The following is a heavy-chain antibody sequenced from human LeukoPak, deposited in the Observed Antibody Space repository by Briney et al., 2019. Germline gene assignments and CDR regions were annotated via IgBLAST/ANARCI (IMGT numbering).Heavy chain of an antibody. D-gene: IGHD6-6*01. Sequence: GASVKVSCKASGYTFTSYDINGVRQATGQGLEWMGWMNPNRGNTGYAQKFQGRVTMTRNTPISTAYMELSSLRSEDTAVYYCARGLTTEYSSSSLDFDYWGQGTLVTVSS. CDR2: MNPNRGNT. V-gene: IGHV1-8*01. CDR1: GYTFTSYD. J-gene: IGHJ4*02. CDR3: ARGLTTEYSSSSLDFDY.